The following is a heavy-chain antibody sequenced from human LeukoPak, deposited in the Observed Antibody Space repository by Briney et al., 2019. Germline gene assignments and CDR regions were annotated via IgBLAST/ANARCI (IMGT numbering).Heavy chain of an antibody. CDR1: GFTFSSYA. J-gene: IGHJ4*02. CDR3: AKAKSSIEVVVAAHY. CDR2: ISGSGGST. Sequence: GGSLRLSCAASGFTFSSYAMSWVRQAPGKGLEWVSAISGSGGSTYYADSVKGRFTISRDNSKNTLYLQMNSLRAEDTAVYYCAKAKSSIEVVVAAHYWVQGTLVTVSS. V-gene: IGHV3-23*01. D-gene: IGHD2-15*01.